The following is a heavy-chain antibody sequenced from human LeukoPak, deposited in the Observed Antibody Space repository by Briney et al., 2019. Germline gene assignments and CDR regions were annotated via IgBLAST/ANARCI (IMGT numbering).Heavy chain of an antibody. CDR2: ISYDGSNK. Sequence: GGSLRLSCAASGSTFSSYGMHWVRQAPGKGLEWVAVISYDGSNKYYADSVKGRFTISRDNSKNSLYLQMNSLRAEDTAVYYCAKDVDAAAGTEPYFQHWGQGTLVTVSS. V-gene: IGHV3-30*18. CDR3: AKDVDAAAGTEPYFQH. CDR1: GSTFSSYG. J-gene: IGHJ1*01. D-gene: IGHD6-13*01.